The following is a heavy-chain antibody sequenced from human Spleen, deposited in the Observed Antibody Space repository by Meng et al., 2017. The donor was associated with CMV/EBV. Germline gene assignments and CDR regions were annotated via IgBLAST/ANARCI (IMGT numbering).Heavy chain of an antibody. CDR1: GFTFTSSA. CDR3: ARDRKGYDPSGPDHY. J-gene: IGHJ4*02. V-gene: IGHV1-58*01. Sequence: SVKVSCKASGFTFTSSAVQWVRQARGQRLEWIGWIVVGSGNTNYAQKFQGRVTMTRDTSISTAYMELSSLRSDDTAVYYCARDRKGYDPSGPDHYWGQGTLVTVSS. D-gene: IGHD3-22*01. CDR2: IVVGSGNT.